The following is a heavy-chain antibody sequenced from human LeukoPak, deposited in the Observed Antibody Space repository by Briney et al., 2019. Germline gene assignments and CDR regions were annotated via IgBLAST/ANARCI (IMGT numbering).Heavy chain of an antibody. CDR3: ASHLGGSSIRAH. V-gene: IGHV3-21*01. CDR2: ISSSSSYI. Sequence: NSGGSLRLSCAASGFTFSSYSMIWVRQAPGKGLEWVSSISSSSSYIYYADSVKGRFTISRDNAKNSLYLQMNSLRAEDTAVYYCASHLGGSSIRAHWAQETLVTVSS. J-gene: IGHJ4*02. CDR1: GFTFSSYS. D-gene: IGHD2-2*01.